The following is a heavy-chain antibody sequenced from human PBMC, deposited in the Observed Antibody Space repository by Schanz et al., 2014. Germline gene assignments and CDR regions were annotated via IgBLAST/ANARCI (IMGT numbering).Heavy chain of an antibody. Sequence: EVQLLESGGGLVQPGGSLRLSCTASGFIFGSSVMAWVRQAPGKGLEWVSGISGSGASTYYADSVKGRFTISRDNSKNLLYLQMNSLRAEDTAVYYCTRDVRLDRRGNWFDPWGQGTLVTVSS. CDR2: ISGSGAST. J-gene: IGHJ5*02. CDR3: TRDVRLDRRGNWFDP. CDR1: GFIFGSSV. D-gene: IGHD1-1*01. V-gene: IGHV3-23*01.